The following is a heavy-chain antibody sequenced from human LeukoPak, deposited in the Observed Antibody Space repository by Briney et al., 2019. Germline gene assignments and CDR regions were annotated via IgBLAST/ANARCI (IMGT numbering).Heavy chain of an antibody. D-gene: IGHD3-9*01. Sequence: SETLSLTCTVSGGSISSSSYYWGWIRQPPGKGLEWVGSIYYSGSTYYNPSLKSRVTISVDTSKNQFSLKLSSVTAADTAVYYCARQKQGRCFDWLTNWFDPWGQGTLVTVSS. J-gene: IGHJ5*02. CDR1: GGSISSSSYY. CDR2: IYYSGST. V-gene: IGHV4-39*01. CDR3: ARQKQGRCFDWLTNWFDP.